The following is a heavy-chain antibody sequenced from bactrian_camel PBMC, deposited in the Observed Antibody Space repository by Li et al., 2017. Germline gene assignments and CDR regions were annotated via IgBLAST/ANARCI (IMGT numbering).Heavy chain of an antibody. CDR1: GYTSGNTDRLRC. CDR2: IYTYGGST. CDR3: AADPGGCSVGGSWRAAWYNY. Sequence: QVQLVESGGGSVEAGGSLRLSCAASGYTSGNTDRLRCMGWFRQVPGKEREEVAIIYTYGGSTRYADFVKGQFTISKDSAKNILYLQMTNLQPGDTAMYSCAADPGGCSVGGSWRAAWYNYRGQGTQVTVS. V-gene: IGHV3S54*01. D-gene: IGHD6*01. J-gene: IGHJ4*01.